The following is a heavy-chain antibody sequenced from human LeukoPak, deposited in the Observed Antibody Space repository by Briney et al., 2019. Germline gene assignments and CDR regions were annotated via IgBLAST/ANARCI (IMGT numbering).Heavy chain of an antibody. CDR2: IKQDGSEK. V-gene: IGHV3-7*01. CDR1: AFTFSDYT. Sequence: GGSLRLSCAASAFTFSDYTMNWVRQAPGKGLEWVANIKQDGSEKYYVDSVKGRFTISRDNAKNSLYLQMNSLRAEDTAVYYCARSPYVDTAMVFFDYWGQGTLVTVSS. J-gene: IGHJ4*02. CDR3: ARSPYVDTAMVFFDY. D-gene: IGHD5-18*01.